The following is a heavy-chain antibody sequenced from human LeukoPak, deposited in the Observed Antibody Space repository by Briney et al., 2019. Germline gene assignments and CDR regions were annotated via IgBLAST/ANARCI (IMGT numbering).Heavy chain of an antibody. CDR3: ARAGTGPAAFDY. V-gene: IGHV3-48*01. J-gene: IGHJ4*02. D-gene: IGHD1-1*01. CDR1: GFTFSPYG. CDR2: ISRSATII. Sequence: GGSLRLSCAASGFTFSPYGMNWVRQAPGKGLEWISYISRSATIIHYADSVKGRFTISRDNSKNTLYLQMNSLRAEDTAMYYCARAGTGPAAFDYWGQGTLVTVSS.